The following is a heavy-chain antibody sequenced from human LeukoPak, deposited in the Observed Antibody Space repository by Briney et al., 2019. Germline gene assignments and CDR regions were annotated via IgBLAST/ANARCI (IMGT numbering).Heavy chain of an antibody. Sequence: GASVKVSCKASGYTFNSYDISWVRQAPGQGLEWMGWISAYNGNTNYAQKLQGRVTMTTDTSTSTAYIELRSLRSDDTAVYYCARGWQNYDILTGPNWFDPWGQGTLVTVSS. D-gene: IGHD3-9*01. CDR2: ISAYNGNT. J-gene: IGHJ5*02. V-gene: IGHV1-18*01. CDR3: ARGWQNYDILTGPNWFDP. CDR1: GYTFNSYD.